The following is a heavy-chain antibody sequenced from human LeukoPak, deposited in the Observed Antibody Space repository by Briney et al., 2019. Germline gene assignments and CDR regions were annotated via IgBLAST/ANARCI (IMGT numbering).Heavy chain of an antibody. CDR3: ARSRSGYSYDHAAFDI. D-gene: IGHD5-18*01. V-gene: IGHV4-39*07. CDR1: GGSISSSSYY. Sequence: SETLSLTCTVSGGSISSSSYYWGWIRQPPGKGLEWIGSIYYSGSTYYNPSLKSRVTISVDTSRNQFSLKLSSVTAADTAVYYCARSRSGYSYDHAAFDIWGQGTMVTVSS. J-gene: IGHJ3*02. CDR2: IYYSGST.